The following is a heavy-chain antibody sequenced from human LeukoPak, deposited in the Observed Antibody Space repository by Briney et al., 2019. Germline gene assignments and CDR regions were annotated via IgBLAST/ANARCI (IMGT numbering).Heavy chain of an antibody. CDR3: AKGGLGSDILTTCDP. V-gene: IGHV3-23*01. CDR1: GFTFSSYV. J-gene: IGHJ5*02. CDR2: ISNSGGST. D-gene: IGHD3-9*01. Sequence: PGGSLRLSCAASGFTFSSYVMSWVRQAPGKGLEWVSSISNSGGSTYYADSVKGRFTISRDNSNNALYLQMNSLRAEDTAVYYCAKGGLGSDILTTCDPWGQGTLVTVSS.